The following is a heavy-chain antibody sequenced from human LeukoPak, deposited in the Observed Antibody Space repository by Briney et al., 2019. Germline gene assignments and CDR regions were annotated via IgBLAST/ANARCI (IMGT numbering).Heavy chain of an antibody. CDR3: ARSTAAAGPTHNWFDH. D-gene: IGHD6-13*01. Sequence: SETLSLTCTVSDGSISGSNYFWGWIRQPRGKGREWIGSICYSGTTYNNRALKSRFTITVDTSKNQFSLKLTSLTAADTAVYYCARSTAAAGPTHNWFDHWGQGTLVTVSS. J-gene: IGHJ5*02. CDR1: DGSISGSNYF. V-gene: IGHV4-39*01. CDR2: ICYSGTT.